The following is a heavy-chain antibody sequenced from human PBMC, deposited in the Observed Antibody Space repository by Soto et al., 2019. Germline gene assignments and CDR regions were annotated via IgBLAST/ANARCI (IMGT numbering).Heavy chain of an antibody. CDR1: GGSISSGGYY. Sequence: QVQLQESGPGLVKPSQTLSLTCTVSGGSISSGGYYWSWIRQHPGKGLEWIGYIYYSGSTYYNPSPKRRVTISVDTSKNQFSLKLSSVPAADTAVYYCARVGGINWFDPWGQGTLVTVSS. J-gene: IGHJ5*02. CDR2: IYYSGST. D-gene: IGHD1-20*01. CDR3: ARVGGINWFDP. V-gene: IGHV4-31*03.